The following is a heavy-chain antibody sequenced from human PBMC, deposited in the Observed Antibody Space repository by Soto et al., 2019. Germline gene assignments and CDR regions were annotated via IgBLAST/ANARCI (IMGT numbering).Heavy chain of an antibody. Sequence: WASVKVSCKASGYTFTNYYMHWVRQAPGQGLEWMGIIYPSGGSTRNAQKFQGRVTMTRDTSTSTVYMELSSLRSEDTAVYYCARDFSGPMDYWGRGTLVTVPS. CDR3: ARDFSGPMDY. V-gene: IGHV1-46*01. J-gene: IGHJ4*02. CDR2: IYPSGGST. D-gene: IGHD3-10*01. CDR1: GYTFTNYY.